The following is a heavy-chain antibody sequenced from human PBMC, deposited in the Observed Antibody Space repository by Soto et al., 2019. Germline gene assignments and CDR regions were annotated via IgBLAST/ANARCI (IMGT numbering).Heavy chain of an antibody. Sequence: ASVKVSCKASGYTFTIYDINCVRQTTGQGLEWMGWMNPNSGNTGYAQKFQGRVTMTRNTSISTAYMELSSLRSEDTAVYYCARDCSSTSCPRNEYWGQGTLVTVCS. D-gene: IGHD2-2*01. V-gene: IGHV1-8*01. CDR2: MNPNSGNT. J-gene: IGHJ4*02. CDR3: ARDCSSTSCPRNEY. CDR1: GYTFTIYD.